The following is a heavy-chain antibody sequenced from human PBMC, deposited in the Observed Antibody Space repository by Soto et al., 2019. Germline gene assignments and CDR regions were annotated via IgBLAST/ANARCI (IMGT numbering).Heavy chain of an antibody. D-gene: IGHD2-15*01. CDR3: AGEDIVVVVAATPAFDY. Sequence: EVQLLESGVGLVQPGGSLRLSCAASGFTFSSYAMSWVRQAPGKGLGWVSAISGSGGSTYYADSVKGRFTISRDNSKNTLYLQINSLRAEDTAVSYCAGEDIVVVVAATPAFDYWGQGTLVSVSS. CDR1: GFTFSSYA. J-gene: IGHJ4*02. V-gene: IGHV3-23*01. CDR2: ISGSGGST.